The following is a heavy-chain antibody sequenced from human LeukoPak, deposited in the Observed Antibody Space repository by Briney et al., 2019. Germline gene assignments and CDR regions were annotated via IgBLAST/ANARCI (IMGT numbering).Heavy chain of an antibody. D-gene: IGHD6-19*01. J-gene: IGHJ4*02. V-gene: IGHV4-34*01. Sequence: TSETLSLTCAVYGGSFSGYYWSWIRRPPGKGLEWIGEINHSGSTNYNPSLKSRVTILVDTSKNQFSLKLSSVTAADTAVYYCARGRIAVAVWDYWGQGTLVTVSS. CDR1: GGSFSGYY. CDR2: INHSGST. CDR3: ARGRIAVAVWDY.